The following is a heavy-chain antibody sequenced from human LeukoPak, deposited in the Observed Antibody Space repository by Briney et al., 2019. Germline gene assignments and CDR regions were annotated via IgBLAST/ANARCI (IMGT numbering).Heavy chain of an antibody. J-gene: IGHJ4*02. Sequence: ASATLSYTATGSTITSYDISWVPQSPKQGLEWMGWISAYNGNTNYAQKLQGRVTMTTDTSTSTAYMELRGLRSDDTAVYYCARRNPSIAAAVDYWGQGTLVTVSS. CDR1: GSTITSYD. CDR2: ISAYNGNT. D-gene: IGHD6-13*01. V-gene: IGHV1-18*01. CDR3: ARRNPSIAAAVDY.